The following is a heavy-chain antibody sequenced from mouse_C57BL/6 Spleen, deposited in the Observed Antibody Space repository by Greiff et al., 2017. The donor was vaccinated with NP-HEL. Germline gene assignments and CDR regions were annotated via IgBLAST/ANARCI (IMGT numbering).Heavy chain of an antibody. CDR3: VRERGYYGTEYFDV. J-gene: IGHJ1*03. Sequence: EVHLVESGGGLVQPKGSLKLSCAASGFTFNTYAMHWVRQAPGKGLEWVARIRSKSSNYATYYADSVKDRFTISRDDSQSMLYLQMNNLKTEDTAMYYCVRERGYYGTEYFDVWGTGTTVTVSS. CDR1: GFTFNTYA. CDR2: IRSKSSNYAT. D-gene: IGHD1-1*01. V-gene: IGHV10-3*01.